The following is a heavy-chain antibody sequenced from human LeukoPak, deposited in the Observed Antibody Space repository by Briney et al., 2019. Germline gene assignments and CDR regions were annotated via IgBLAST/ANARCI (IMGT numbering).Heavy chain of an antibody. CDR3: ARRLAGGYDFDY. V-gene: IGHV1-2*02. CDR2: INPNSGGT. CDR1: GYTFTVYL. D-gene: IGHD5-12*01. Sequence: GASLKVSCKASGYTFTVYLVHGVRQALGQGVGWMGLINPNSGGTNYARKFQGRITMTRDTSISTAYMELSRLSSDDTAVYYCARRLAGGYDFDYWGQGALVTVSS. J-gene: IGHJ4*02.